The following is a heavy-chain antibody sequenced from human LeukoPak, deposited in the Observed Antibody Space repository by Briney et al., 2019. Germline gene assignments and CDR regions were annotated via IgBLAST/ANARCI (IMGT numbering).Heavy chain of an antibody. V-gene: IGHV1-46*01. Sequence: GASVKVSCKASGYTFTSYYMHWVRQAPGQGLELMGIINPSGGSTSYAQKFQGRVTMTRDTSTSTVYMELSSLRSEDTAVYYCARGRPWGGYSYGYDYWGQGILVTVSS. D-gene: IGHD5-18*01. J-gene: IGHJ4*02. CDR3: ARGRPWGGYSYGYDY. CDR1: GYTFTSYY. CDR2: INPSGGST.